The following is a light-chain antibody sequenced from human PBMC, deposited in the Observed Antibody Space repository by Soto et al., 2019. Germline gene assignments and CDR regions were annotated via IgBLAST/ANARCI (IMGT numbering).Light chain of an antibody. CDR1: SSNIGSNT. J-gene: IGLJ1*01. V-gene: IGLV1-44*01. CDR3: AAWDDSLNGYV. CDR2: FNI. Sequence: QSVLSQPPSASGTPGQSVTISCSGSSSNIGSNTVSLYQQFPGTAPKLLIYFNIQRPSGVPDRFSGSKSGTSASLAISGLQSEDEADYYCAAWDDSLNGYVFGTGTKVTVL.